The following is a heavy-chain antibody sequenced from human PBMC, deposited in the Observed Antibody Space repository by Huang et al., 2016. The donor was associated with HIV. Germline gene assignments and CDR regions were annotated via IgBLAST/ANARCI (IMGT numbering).Heavy chain of an antibody. V-gene: IGHV1-24*01. J-gene: IGHJ5*01. CDR2: FDPEIGET. CDR1: EYTLTELS. Sequence: QVQLVQSRAEVKKPGASVKVSCKVSEYTLTELSIHWVRQPPGKGVEWMGGFDPEIGETIYAQKFQGRVTMTEDTSTETAVMELSGLRPEDTAVYYCATGFDVFFDFWGQGTLVTVSS. CDR3: ATGFDVFFDF. D-gene: IGHD3-9*01.